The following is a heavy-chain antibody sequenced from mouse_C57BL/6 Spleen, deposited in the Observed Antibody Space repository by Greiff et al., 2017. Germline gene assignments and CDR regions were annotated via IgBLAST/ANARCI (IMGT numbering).Heavy chain of an antibody. CDR1: GFSLTSYA. CDR2: IWSGGGT. CDR3: AGVATGGFWYFDV. Sequence: QVQLKESGPGLVAPSQSLSITCTVSGFSLTSYAISWVRQPPGKGLEWLGVIWSGGGTNYNSAPKSRLSISKDNSKSQVFLKMNSLQTGDTARYYCAGVATGGFWYFDVWGTGTTVTVSS. J-gene: IGHJ1*03. V-gene: IGHV2-9-1*01. D-gene: IGHD1-1*01.